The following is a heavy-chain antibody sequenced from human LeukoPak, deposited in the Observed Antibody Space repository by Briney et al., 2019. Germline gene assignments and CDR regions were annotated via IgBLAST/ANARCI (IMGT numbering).Heavy chain of an antibody. Sequence: ASETLSLTCTVSGGSISSYYWIWIRQPPGQGREWIGYIHYSGSTNYNPSLKGRVTISLDMSKNQFSLKLNSMTAADTAVYYCAREGQWLPDWFDPWGQGTLVTVSS. CDR3: AREGQWLPDWFDP. CDR2: IHYSGST. J-gene: IGHJ5*02. V-gene: IGHV4-59*01. D-gene: IGHD6-19*01. CDR1: GGSISSYY.